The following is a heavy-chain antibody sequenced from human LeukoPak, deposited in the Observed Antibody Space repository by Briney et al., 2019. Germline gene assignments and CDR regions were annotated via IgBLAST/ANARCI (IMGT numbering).Heavy chain of an antibody. CDR1: GFTFSSYS. D-gene: IGHD6-19*01. Sequence: GGSLRLSCAASGFTFSSYSMNWVRQAPGKGLEWVSSISSSSGYIYYADSVKGRFTISRDNAKNSLYLQMNSLRAEDTAVYYCAREALGGEDRLAVAVPNWFDPWGQGTLVTVSS. V-gene: IGHV3-21*01. J-gene: IGHJ5*02. CDR2: ISSSSGYI. CDR3: AREALGGEDRLAVAVPNWFDP.